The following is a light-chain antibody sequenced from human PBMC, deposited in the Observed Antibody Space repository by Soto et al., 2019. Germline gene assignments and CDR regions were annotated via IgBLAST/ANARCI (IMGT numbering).Light chain of an antibody. Sequence: QSALTQPPSVSGSPGQSVAISCTGTSSDVGSYNRVSWYQQPPGTAPKLIIYEVSNRPSGVPDRFSGSKSGNTASLTISGLQAVDEADYYCSSFTSSSTYVFGTGTKLPVL. CDR2: EVS. CDR1: SSDVGSYNR. J-gene: IGLJ1*01. V-gene: IGLV2-18*02. CDR3: SSFTSSSTYV.